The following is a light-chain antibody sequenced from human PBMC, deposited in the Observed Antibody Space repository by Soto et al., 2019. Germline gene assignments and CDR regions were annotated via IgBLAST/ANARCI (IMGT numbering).Light chain of an antibody. J-gene: IGKJ4*01. V-gene: IGKV3-11*01. CDR2: DAP. CDR3: QQRGDWPPLT. Sequence: EIVLTQSPAPLALSPGERATLSCRASQSVSSYIAWYQQKPGQAPRLLIYDAPNMATGVPVRFSGSGSGTDFTLTISSLEPEDFAVYYCQQRGDWPPLTFGGGNKVDIK. CDR1: QSVSSY.